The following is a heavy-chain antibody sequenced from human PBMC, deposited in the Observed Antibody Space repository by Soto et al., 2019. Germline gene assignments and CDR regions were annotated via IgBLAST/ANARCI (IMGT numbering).Heavy chain of an antibody. V-gene: IGHV3-15*01. J-gene: IGHJ4*02. CDR1: GFTFSNYG. CDR2: IKRKSDGGTT. CDR3: AVNDYLDY. Sequence: GGSLRLSCAASGFTFSNYGMHWVRQAPGKGLEWVGRIKRKSDGGTTDYAAPVKGRFTISRDDSANTLYLQMNSLKPGDQPVYFCAVNDYLDYWGQGALVTVSS.